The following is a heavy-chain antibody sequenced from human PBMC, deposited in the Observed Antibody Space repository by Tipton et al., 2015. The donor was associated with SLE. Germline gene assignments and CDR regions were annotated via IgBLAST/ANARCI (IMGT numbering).Heavy chain of an antibody. CDR2: IHTSGST. Sequence: TLSLTCAVSGGSMSSVSDYWSWIRQPAGKGLEWIGRIHTSGSTYSNPSLDSRVTMSADMSKNQFSLMLTSVTATDTAVYYCARSEGFQLLFQFLEHWGLGALVTVSS. CDR1: GGSMSSVSDY. V-gene: IGHV4-61*02. J-gene: IGHJ5*02. CDR3: ARSEGFQLLFQFLEH. D-gene: IGHD3-16*02.